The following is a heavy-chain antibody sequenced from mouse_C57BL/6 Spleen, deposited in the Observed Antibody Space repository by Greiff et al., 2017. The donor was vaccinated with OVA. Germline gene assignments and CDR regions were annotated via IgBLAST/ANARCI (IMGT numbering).Heavy chain of an antibody. V-gene: IGHV15-2*01. CDR3: ARLYYGSSDLWYFDV. J-gene: IGHJ1*03. CDR1: DSAVFPIAY. Sequence: VQLQQSGSELRSPGSSVKLSCKDLDSAVFPIAYMSWVRQKPGHGFEWIGGILPSIGRTIYGEKFEDKATFDADSLSNTAYLELNSLTSEDSAIYYCARLYYGSSDLWYFDVWGTGTTVTVSS. D-gene: IGHD1-1*01. CDR2: ILPSIGRT.